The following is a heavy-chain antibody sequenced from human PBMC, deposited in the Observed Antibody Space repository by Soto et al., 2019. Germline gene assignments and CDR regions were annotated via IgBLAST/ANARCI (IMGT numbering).Heavy chain of an antibody. CDR3: ARDRVVGATKGHYYYYGMDV. Sequence: SETLSLTCTVSGGSISSYYWSWIRQPPGKGLEWIGYIYYSGSTNYNPSLKGRVTISVDTSKNQFSLKLSSVTAADTAVYYCARDRVVGATKGHYYYYGMDVWGQGTTVTAP. CDR1: GGSISSYY. V-gene: IGHV4-59*01. CDR2: IYYSGST. D-gene: IGHD1-26*01. J-gene: IGHJ6*02.